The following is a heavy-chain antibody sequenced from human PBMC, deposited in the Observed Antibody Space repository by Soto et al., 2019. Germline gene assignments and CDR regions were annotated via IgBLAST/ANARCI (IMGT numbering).Heavy chain of an antibody. V-gene: IGHV5-51*01. CDR1: GYSVTSYW. D-gene: IGHD1-26*01. J-gene: IGHJ6*02. CDR2: IYPGDSDT. Sequence: PXESLNSSCKGSGYSVTSYWIGWVRQMPGKGLEWMGIIYPGDSDTRYSPSFQGQVTISADKSISTAYLQWSSLKASDTAMYYCARGVWELLSYYYYGMDVWGQGTTVTVSS. CDR3: ARGVWELLSYYYYGMDV.